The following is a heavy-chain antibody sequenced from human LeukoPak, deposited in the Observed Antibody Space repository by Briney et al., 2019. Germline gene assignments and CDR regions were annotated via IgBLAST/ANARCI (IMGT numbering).Heavy chain of an antibody. CDR2: IYYSGST. J-gene: IGHJ6*02. CDR3: AGDGFSGYCGMDV. D-gene: IGHD5-12*01. Sequence: PSETLSLTCTVSGGSISSYYWSWIRQPPGKGLEWIGYIYYSGSTNYNPSLKSRVTISVDTSKNQFSLKLSSVTAADTAVYYCAGDGFSGYCGMDVWGQGTTVTVSS. V-gene: IGHV4-59*01. CDR1: GGSISSYY.